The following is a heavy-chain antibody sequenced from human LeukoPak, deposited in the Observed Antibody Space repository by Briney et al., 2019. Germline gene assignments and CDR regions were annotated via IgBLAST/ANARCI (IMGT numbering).Heavy chain of an antibody. CDR1: GGSFSAFH. V-gene: IGHV4-34*01. Sequence: SETLSLTCAVYGGSFSAFHWNWIRQSPAKGLEWLGEMKQSGTPRYNPSLQSRVTISVDKSKNQFSLNVRSVTAADTAVYYCARQGGSGYCGSTSCYAGPVDYWGQGTLVTVSS. J-gene: IGHJ4*02. CDR2: MKQSGTP. CDR3: ARQGGSGYCGSTSCYAGPVDY. D-gene: IGHD2-2*03.